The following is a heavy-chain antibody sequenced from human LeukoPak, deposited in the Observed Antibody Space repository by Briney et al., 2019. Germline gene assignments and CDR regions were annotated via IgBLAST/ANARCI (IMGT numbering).Heavy chain of an antibody. V-gene: IGHV4-59*12. J-gene: IGHJ4*02. CDR3: ARTAAVQLERRFDY. Sequence: SETLSLTCTVSGGSISGYYWSWIRQPPGKGLEWIGYVYYSGSTNYNPSLKSRVTISVDTSKNQFSLKLSSVTAADTAVYYCARTAAVQLERRFDYWGQGTLVTVSS. D-gene: IGHD1-1*01. CDR1: GGSISGYY. CDR2: VYYSGST.